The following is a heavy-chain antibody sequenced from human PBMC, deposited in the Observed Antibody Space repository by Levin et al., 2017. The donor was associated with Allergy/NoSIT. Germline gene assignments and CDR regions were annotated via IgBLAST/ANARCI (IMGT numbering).Heavy chain of an antibody. Sequence: SQTLSLTCTVSGGSISSYYWSWIRQPPGKGLEWIGYIYYSGSTNYNPSLKSRVTISVDTSKNQFSLKLSSVTAADTAVYYCARESNYVWGSYRSSRVFDPWGQGTLVTVSS. J-gene: IGHJ5*02. CDR1: GGSISSYY. V-gene: IGHV4-59*01. D-gene: IGHD3-16*02. CDR2: IYYSGST. CDR3: ARESNYVWGSYRSSRVFDP.